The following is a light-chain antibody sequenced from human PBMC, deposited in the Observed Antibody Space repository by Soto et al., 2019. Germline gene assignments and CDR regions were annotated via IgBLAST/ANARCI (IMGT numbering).Light chain of an antibody. J-gene: IGKJ1*01. CDR3: HQYHNFPRT. CDR1: QSINGW. V-gene: IGKV1-5*03. Sequence: DIQLTQSPSTLSASVGDRVTITCQASQSINGWLAWYQQKPGQAPNLLIYKASTLESGVPSRCSGRGSGTEFTPTVSSLKPDDFATYYCHQYHNFPRTFGQGTKVDIK. CDR2: KAS.